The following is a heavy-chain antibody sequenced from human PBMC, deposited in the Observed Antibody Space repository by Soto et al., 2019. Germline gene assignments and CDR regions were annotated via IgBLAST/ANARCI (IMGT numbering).Heavy chain of an antibody. CDR3: ARDRDYYEADY. D-gene: IGHD3-22*01. J-gene: IGHJ4*02. CDR1: GFIFTDYW. Sequence: EVQLVESGGGLVQPGGSLTLSCAASGFIFTDYWMGWVRQAPGKGLEWVATIMKDGGVKKYVDSVKGRFTISRDNAKNSLFLQMNSLRVEDTAVYYCARDRDYYEADYWGQGTLVSVSS. CDR2: IMKDGGVK. V-gene: IGHV3-7*01.